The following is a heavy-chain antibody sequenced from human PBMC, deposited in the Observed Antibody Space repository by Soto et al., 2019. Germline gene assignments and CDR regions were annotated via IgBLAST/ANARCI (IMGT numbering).Heavy chain of an antibody. V-gene: IGHV4-34*01. Sequence: SETLSLTCAVYGGSFSGYYWSWIRQPPGKGLEWIGEINHSGSTNYNPSLKSRVTISVDTSKNQFSLKLSSVTAADTAVYYCARVGVVPAATQRGYYGMDVWGQGTTVTVSS. D-gene: IGHD2-2*01. CDR1: GGSFSGYY. CDR2: INHSGST. CDR3: ARVGVVPAATQRGYYGMDV. J-gene: IGHJ6*02.